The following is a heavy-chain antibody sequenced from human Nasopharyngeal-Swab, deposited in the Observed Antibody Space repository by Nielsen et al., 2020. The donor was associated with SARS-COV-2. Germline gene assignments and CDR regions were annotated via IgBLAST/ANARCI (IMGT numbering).Heavy chain of an antibody. Sequence: GGSLSLSCAASGLAFSSYSMNWDRHATGKGREWVSSISSSSSGYIYYADSVKGRFTISRDNAKNSLYLQMNSLRAEDTAVYYCARGGRLGYSSGWLEGNWFDPWGQGTLVTVSS. V-gene: IGHV3-21*01. CDR3: ARGGRLGYSSGWLEGNWFDP. D-gene: IGHD6-19*01. J-gene: IGHJ5*02. CDR1: GLAFSSYS. CDR2: ISSSSSGYI.